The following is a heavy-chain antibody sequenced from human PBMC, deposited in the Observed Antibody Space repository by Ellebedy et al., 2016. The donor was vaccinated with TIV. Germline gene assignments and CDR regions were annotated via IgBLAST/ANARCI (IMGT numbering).Heavy chain of an antibody. J-gene: IGHJ4*02. CDR3: ARDGGIYYDSSGYYDFDY. CDR1: GFTFNSYS. Sequence: PGGSLRLSCAASGFTFNSYSMNWVRQAPGKGLEWVAVIWYDGSDRYYAKSVNGRFTISRDNFKNTLYLQMDSLRSEDTAVYYCARDGGIYYDSSGYYDFDYWGLGTLVTVSS. D-gene: IGHD3-22*01. CDR2: IWYDGSDR. V-gene: IGHV3-33*08.